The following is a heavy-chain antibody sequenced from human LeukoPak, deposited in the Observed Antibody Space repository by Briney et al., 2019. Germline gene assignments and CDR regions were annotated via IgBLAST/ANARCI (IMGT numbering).Heavy chain of an antibody. J-gene: IGHJ5*02. D-gene: IGHD2-2*01. V-gene: IGHV4-59*08. CDR1: GGSISSYY. CDR2: IYYSGST. CDR3: ASETSIVVVPAAIQGPSYNWFDP. Sequence: SETLSLTCTVSGGSISSYYWSWIRQPPGKGLEWIGYIYYSGSTNYNPSLKSRVTISVDTSKNQFSLKLSSVTAADTAVYYCASETSIVVVPAAIQGPSYNWFDPWGQGTLVTVSS.